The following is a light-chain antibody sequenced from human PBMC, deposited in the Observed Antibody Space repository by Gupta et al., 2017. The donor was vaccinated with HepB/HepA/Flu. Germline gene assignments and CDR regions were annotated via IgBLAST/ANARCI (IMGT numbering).Light chain of an antibody. CDR3: QQYNNGPPWT. CDR1: QSVTTN. Sequence: EVVMQQSPATLSVSPGEKATLSCRASQSVTTNLAWYQQKPGQAPRLLIHGASTRASDIPARFSGSGSGTEFTLTISNLQSEDSAIYYCQQYNNGPPWTFGQGTKVEIK. J-gene: IGKJ1*01. CDR2: GAS. V-gene: IGKV3-15*01.